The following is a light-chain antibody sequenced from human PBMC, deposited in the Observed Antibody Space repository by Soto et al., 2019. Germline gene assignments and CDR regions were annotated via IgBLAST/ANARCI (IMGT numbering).Light chain of an antibody. CDR2: NNN. V-gene: IGLV1-44*01. CDR3: AAWDDSLHGVV. Sequence: QSVLTQPPSASATPGQRVTISCSGSSSNIGSNTVNWYQQLPGTAPKLLIYNNNQRPSGVPDRFSGSKSGTSNSLAISGLQSEDEADYYCAAWDDSLHGVVFGGGTKLT. CDR1: SSNIGSNT. J-gene: IGLJ2*01.